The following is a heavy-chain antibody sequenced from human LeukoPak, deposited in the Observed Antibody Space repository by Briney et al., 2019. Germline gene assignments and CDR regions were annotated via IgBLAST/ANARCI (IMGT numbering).Heavy chain of an antibody. CDR1: GFTFSSYS. D-gene: IGHD1-14*01. V-gene: IGHV3-48*01. CDR3: AGSRTGNYFDY. Sequence: GGSLRLSCAASGFTFSSYSMNWVRQAPGQGLEWISYISSSSETIKYADSVKGRFTISRDNAKNSLYLQMNSLRAEDTAVYYCAGSRTGNYFDYWGQGTLVTVSS. J-gene: IGHJ4*02. CDR2: ISSSSETI.